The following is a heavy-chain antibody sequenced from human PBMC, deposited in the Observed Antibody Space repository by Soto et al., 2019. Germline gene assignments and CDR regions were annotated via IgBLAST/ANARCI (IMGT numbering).Heavy chain of an antibody. J-gene: IGHJ3*02. D-gene: IGHD3-9*01. CDR2: MNPNSGNT. CDR1: GYTFTSYD. V-gene: IGHV1-8*01. CDR3: ASPYYDILTGWGSDAFDI. Sequence: QVQLVQSGAEVKKPGASVKVACKASGYTFTSYDINWVRQATGQGLEWMGWMNPNSGNTGYAQKFQGRVTMNRNTSISTAYMELSSLRSEDTAVYYCASPYYDILTGWGSDAFDIWGQGTMVTVSS.